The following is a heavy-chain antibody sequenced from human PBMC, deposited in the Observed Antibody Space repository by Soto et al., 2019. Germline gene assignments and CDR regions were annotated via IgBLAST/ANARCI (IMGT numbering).Heavy chain of an antibody. CDR3: AKGEYSYGFDY. D-gene: IGHD5-18*01. CDR2: ISYDGSNK. CDR1: GFTFSSYG. V-gene: IGHV3-30*18. Sequence: GGSLRLSCAASGFTFSSYGMHWVRQAPGKGLEWVAVISYDGSNKYYADSVKGRFTISGDNSKNTLYLQMNSLRAEDTAVYCCAKGEYSYGFDYWGQGTLVTVSS. J-gene: IGHJ4*02.